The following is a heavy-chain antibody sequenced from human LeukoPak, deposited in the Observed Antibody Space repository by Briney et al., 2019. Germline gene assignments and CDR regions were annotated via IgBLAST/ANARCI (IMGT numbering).Heavy chain of an antibody. CDR1: GYTFTSFH. Sequence: ASVKVSCKTSGYTFTSFHMHWVRQAPGQGLEWMGMIDPSGGSTTYAQNFQGRVTMTRDTSTDTFYMELSSLRFDGTAIYRGGYVSRWLDPWGQGTLVTVSS. D-gene: IGHD1-1*01. CDR3: GYVSRWLDP. CDR2: IDPSGGST. V-gene: IGHV1-46*01. J-gene: IGHJ5*02.